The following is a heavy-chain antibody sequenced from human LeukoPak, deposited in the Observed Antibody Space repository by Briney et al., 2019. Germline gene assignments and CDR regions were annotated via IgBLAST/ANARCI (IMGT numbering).Heavy chain of an antibody. V-gene: IGHV1-46*03. J-gene: IGHJ4*02. CDR2: INPSGGST. CDR1: GYTFTSYY. CDR3: ARFLGYCSSTSCHYYFDY. Sequence: ASVKVSCKASGYTFTSYYMHWVRQAPGQGLELMGIINPSGGSTSYAQKFQGRVTMTRDTSTSTVYMELSSLRSEDTAVYYCARFLGYCSSTSCHYYFDYWGQGTLVTVSS. D-gene: IGHD2-2*03.